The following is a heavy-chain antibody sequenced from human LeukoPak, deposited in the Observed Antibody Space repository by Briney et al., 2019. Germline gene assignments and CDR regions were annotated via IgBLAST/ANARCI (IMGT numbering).Heavy chain of an antibody. CDR1: GFTFSSYW. CDR3: GRGVTSDY. Sequence: GGSLRLSCAASGFTFSSYWMSWVRQAPGKGPEWVANIKQDGSDKYYVDPVKGRSTISRDNAKNSLYLQMNSLRAEDTAVYYCGRGVTSDYWGQGTLVTVSS. D-gene: IGHD5-18*01. V-gene: IGHV3-7*03. CDR2: IKQDGSDK. J-gene: IGHJ4*02.